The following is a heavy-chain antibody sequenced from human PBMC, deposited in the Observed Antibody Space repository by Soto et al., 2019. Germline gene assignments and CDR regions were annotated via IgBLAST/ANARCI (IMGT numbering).Heavy chain of an antibody. CDR3: ARETRGVMDDAFDI. Sequence: EVQLVEFGGGLVQPGGSLRLSCAASGFTFSSYSMNWVRQAPGKGLEWFSYISSSSSTIYYADSVKGRFTISRDNAKNSLYLQMNSLRDEDTAVYYCARETRGVMDDAFDIWGQGTMVTVSS. D-gene: IGHD3-10*01. CDR1: GFTFSSYS. J-gene: IGHJ3*02. V-gene: IGHV3-48*02. CDR2: ISSSSSTI.